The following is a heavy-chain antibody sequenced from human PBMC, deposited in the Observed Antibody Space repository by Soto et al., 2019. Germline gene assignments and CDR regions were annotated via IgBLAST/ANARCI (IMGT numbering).Heavy chain of an antibody. CDR2: IIPIFGTA. Sequence: SVKVSCKSSGGTFSSYAISWVRQAPGQGLEWMGGIIPIFGTANYAQKFQGRVTITAAESTSTAYMELSSPRSEDTAVYYCASSLGTAMVTRYYYGMDVWGQESTVAVSS. V-gene: IGHV1-69*13. CDR3: ASSLGTAMVTRYYYGMDV. D-gene: IGHD5-18*01. J-gene: IGHJ6*02. CDR1: GGTFSSYA.